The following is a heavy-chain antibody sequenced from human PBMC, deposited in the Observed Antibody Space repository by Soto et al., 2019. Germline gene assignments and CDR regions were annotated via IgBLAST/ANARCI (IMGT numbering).Heavy chain of an antibody. CDR2: MNPNSGNT. V-gene: IGHV1-8*01. CDR3: ATSRSNWNDGTSFDY. J-gene: IGHJ4*02. CDR1: GYTFTSYD. D-gene: IGHD1-20*01. Sequence: GASVKVSCKASGYTFTSYDINWVRQATGQGLEWMGWMNPNSGNTGYAQKFQGRVTMTRNTSISTAYMELSSLRSEDTAVYYCATSRSNWNDGTSFDYWGQGTLVTVSS.